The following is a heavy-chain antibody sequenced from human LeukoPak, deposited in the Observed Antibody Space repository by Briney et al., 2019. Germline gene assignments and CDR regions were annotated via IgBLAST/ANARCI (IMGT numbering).Heavy chain of an antibody. D-gene: IGHD4-17*01. CDR1: GFTFDDYA. J-gene: IGHJ4*02. Sequence: RPGGSLRLXCAASGFTFDDYAMHWVRQAPGKGLEWVSLISGDGGSTYYADSVKGRFTISRDNSKNSLYLQMNSLRTEDTALYYCAKDFQYTVTTEYYFDYWGQGTLVTVSS. CDR3: AKDFQYTVTTEYYFDY. CDR2: ISGDGGST. V-gene: IGHV3-43*02.